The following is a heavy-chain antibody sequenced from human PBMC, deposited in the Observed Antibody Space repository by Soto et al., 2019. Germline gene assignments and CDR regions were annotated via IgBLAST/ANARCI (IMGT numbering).Heavy chain of an antibody. V-gene: IGHV3-23*01. CDR2: ISGSGGST. Sequence: EVQLLESGGGLVQPGGSLRLSCAASGFTFSSYAMSWVRQAPGKGLEWVSAISGSGGSTYYADSVKGRFTISRDNSKNTVYLQMNSLRAEDTAVYYCATTPVGAAEYFQHWGQGTLVTVSS. J-gene: IGHJ1*01. CDR3: ATTPVGAAEYFQH. CDR1: GFTFSSYA. D-gene: IGHD1-26*01.